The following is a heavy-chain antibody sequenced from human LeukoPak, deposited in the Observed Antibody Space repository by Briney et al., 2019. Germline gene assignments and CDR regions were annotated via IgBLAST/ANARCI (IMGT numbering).Heavy chain of an antibody. Sequence: ASVKVSCKASGYTFTSYFIHWVRQAPGQGLEWMGVLDPGGDSSTYAQKFHDRVNMTRDTSATTVYMELSSLRFEDTAVYFCARGFWSGYFGHHTWFDTWGQGTLVTASS. CDR3: ARGFWSGYFGHHTWFDT. J-gene: IGHJ5*02. CDR2: LDPGGDSS. V-gene: IGHV1-46*01. CDR1: GYTFTSYF. D-gene: IGHD3-3*01.